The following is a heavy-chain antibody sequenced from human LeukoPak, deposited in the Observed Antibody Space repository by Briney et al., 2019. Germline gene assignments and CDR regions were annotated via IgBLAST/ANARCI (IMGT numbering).Heavy chain of an antibody. CDR1: GFTFSSYT. V-gene: IGHV3-21*01. CDR3: ARDFRAVAESYYYFYMDV. D-gene: IGHD6-19*01. CDR2: ISSGSSYI. Sequence: GGSLRLSCAASGFTFSSYTMNWVRQAPGKGLEWVSAISSGSSYIYYADSVRGRFTISRDNAKNSLYLQMNSLRAEDTAVYYCARDFRAVAESYYYFYMDVWGKGTTVTVSS. J-gene: IGHJ6*03.